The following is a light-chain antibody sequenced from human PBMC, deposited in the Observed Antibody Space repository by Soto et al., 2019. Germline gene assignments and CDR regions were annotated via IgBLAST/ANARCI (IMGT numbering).Light chain of an antibody. J-gene: IGKJ1*01. CDR1: QSVRSRY. Sequence: EIVLTQSPGTLSLSPGERATLSCRASQSVRSRYLAWYQQKPGQAPRLLIYGSSSRPPGIPDRVSGSGSGTEFTLTISRLEPLYFAVYYCQQYGTSPQTFCQGTKVDI. CDR2: GSS. V-gene: IGKV3-20*01. CDR3: QQYGTSPQT.